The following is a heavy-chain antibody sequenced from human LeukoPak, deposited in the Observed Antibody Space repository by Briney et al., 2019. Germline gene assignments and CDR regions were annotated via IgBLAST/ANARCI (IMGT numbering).Heavy chain of an antibody. V-gene: IGHV3-7*04. D-gene: IGHD3-9*01. CDR3: ARHDILTGLVYYYYYGMDV. CDR1: GFPFSSYW. Sequence: PGGSLRLSCAASGFPFSSYWMSWVRQAPGKGLEWVANIKQDGSEKFYADSVKGRFTISRDNAKNSLFLQMNSLRAEDTAVYYCARHDILTGLVYYYYYGMDVWGQGTTVTVSS. J-gene: IGHJ6*02. CDR2: IKQDGSEK.